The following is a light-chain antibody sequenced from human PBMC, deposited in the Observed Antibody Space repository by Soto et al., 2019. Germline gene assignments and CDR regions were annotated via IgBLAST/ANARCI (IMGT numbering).Light chain of an antibody. CDR1: QSVSSSY. J-gene: IGKJ1*01. CDR2: GAS. CDR3: QQYDSSPKT. V-gene: IGKV3-20*01. Sequence: EIVLTQSPGTLSLSRGERATLSCRASQSVSSSYLAWYQQKPGQAPRLPIYGASSRATGIPDRFSGTGSGTDFTLTISRLEPEDFAVYYCQQYDSSPKTFGQGTKVDIK.